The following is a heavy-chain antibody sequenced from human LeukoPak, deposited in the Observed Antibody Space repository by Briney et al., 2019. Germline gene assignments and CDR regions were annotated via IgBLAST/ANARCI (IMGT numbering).Heavy chain of an antibody. CDR2: IYYSGST. Sequence: SETLSLTCTVSGDSISSGYYWSWIRQPPGKGLEWIGYIYYSGSTSYNPSLKSRVTISVDTSKNQFSLRLSSVTAADTAVYHCARGFDGHNAFDIWGQGTMVTVSS. D-gene: IGHD3-9*01. V-gene: IGHV4-30-4*08. CDR3: ARGFDGHNAFDI. CDR1: GDSISSGYY. J-gene: IGHJ3*02.